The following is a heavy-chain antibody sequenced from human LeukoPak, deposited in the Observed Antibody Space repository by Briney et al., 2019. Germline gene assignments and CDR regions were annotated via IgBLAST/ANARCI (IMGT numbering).Heavy chain of an antibody. CDR1: GGSISSGSYY. Sequence: PSQTLSLTCTVSGGSISSGSYYWSWIRQPAGKGLKWIGRIYTSGSTNYNPSLKSRVTISVDTSKNQFSLKLSSVTAADTAVYYCAREAAAAGDAFDIWGQGTMVTVSS. V-gene: IGHV4-61*02. J-gene: IGHJ3*02. CDR3: AREAAAAGDAFDI. CDR2: IYTSGST. D-gene: IGHD6-13*01.